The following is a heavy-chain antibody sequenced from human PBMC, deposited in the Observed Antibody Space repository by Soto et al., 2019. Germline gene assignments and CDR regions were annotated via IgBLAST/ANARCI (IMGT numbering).Heavy chain of an antibody. J-gene: IGHJ3*02. D-gene: IGHD2-15*01. V-gene: IGHV1-69*13. CDR2: IIPIFGTA. Sequence: ASVKVSCKASGGTFSSYAISWVRQAPGQGLEWMGGIIPIFGTANYAQKFQGRVTITADESTSTAYMELSSLRSEDTAVYYCARGRGYCSGGSCSVDAFDIWGQGTMVTVSS. CDR3: ARGRGYCSGGSCSVDAFDI. CDR1: GGTFSSYA.